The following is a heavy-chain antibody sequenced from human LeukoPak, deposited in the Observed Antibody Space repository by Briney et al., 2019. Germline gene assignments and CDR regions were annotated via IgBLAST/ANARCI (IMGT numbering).Heavy chain of an antibody. V-gene: IGHV1-8*01. D-gene: IGHD1-7*01. CDR1: GYSFVTSD. J-gene: IGHJ4*02. CDR3: ANGVYKLELRSPFDY. CDR2: MNPLSGNT. Sequence: ASVKVSCKASGYSFVTSDINWVRQAAGQGLEWMGWMNPLSGNTGYAQKFQGRVTMTRNTSIGTAYMELSSLRAEDTAVYYCANGVYKLELRSPFDYWGQGTLVTVSS.